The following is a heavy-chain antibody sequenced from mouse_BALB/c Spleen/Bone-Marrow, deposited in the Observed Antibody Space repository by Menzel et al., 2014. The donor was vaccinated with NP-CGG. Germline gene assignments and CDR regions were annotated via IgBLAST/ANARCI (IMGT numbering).Heavy chain of an antibody. V-gene: IGHV4-1*02. J-gene: IGHJ2*01. CDR3: TRLTYYGLTDY. CDR2: INPESSTI. CDR1: GFDFSRYW. Sequence: EVKVVESGGGLVQPGGSLKLSCTVSGFDFSRYWKSWIRQAPGKGLQWIGEINPESSTINYTPSLKDKFIISRDNAKNTLYLQMSKVRSEDTALYYCTRLTYYGLTDYWGQDTTLTVSS. D-gene: IGHD1-2*01.